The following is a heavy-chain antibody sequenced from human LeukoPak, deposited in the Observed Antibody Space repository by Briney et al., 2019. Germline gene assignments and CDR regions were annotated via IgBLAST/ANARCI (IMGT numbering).Heavy chain of an antibody. D-gene: IGHD4-17*01. J-gene: IGHJ6*03. CDR3: ARTTVSCLYQYYYMGV. V-gene: IGHV3-21*01. CDR2: ISSTSSYI. Sequence: GGSLRLSCAVSGFTFSYYNMKWVRQAPGKGLEWVSSISSTSSYIYYADSVKGRFTISRDNAQNSLYLQLNSLRAEDTAVYYFARTTVSCLYQYYYMGVWGKGTTVTVSS. CDR1: GFTFSYYN.